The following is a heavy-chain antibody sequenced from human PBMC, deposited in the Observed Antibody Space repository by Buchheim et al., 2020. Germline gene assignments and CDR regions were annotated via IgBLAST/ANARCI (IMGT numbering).Heavy chain of an antibody. J-gene: IGHJ2*01. CDR1: GGSISSSSYY. V-gene: IGHV4-39*07. Sequence: QLQLQESGPGLVKPSETLSLTCTVSGGSISSSSYYWGWIRQPPGKGLEWIGSIYYSGSTYYNPSLKSRVTISVDTSKNQFSLKLSSVTAADTAVYYRARVHKVVVAATVFKYFDLWGRGTL. CDR2: IYYSGST. CDR3: ARVHKVVVAATVFKYFDL. D-gene: IGHD2-15*01.